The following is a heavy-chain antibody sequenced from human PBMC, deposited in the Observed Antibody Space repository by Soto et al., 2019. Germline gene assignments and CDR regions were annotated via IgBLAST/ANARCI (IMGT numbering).Heavy chain of an antibody. J-gene: IGHJ6*02. CDR1: GGSFSGYY. D-gene: IGHD6-19*01. V-gene: IGHV4-34*01. CDR3: LAVAAGMDV. CDR2: INHSGST. Sequence: PSETLSLTCAVYGGSFSGYYGSWIRQPPGKGLEWIGEINHSGSTNYNPSLKSRVTISVDTSKNQFSLKLSSVTAADTAVYYCLAVAAGMDVWGQGTTVTVS.